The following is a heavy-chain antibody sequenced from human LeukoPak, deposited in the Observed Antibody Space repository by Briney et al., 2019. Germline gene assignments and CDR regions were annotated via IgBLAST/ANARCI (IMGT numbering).Heavy chain of an antibody. J-gene: IGHJ3*02. Sequence: GGSLRLSCAASGFTFSSYAMSWVRQAPGRGLEWVSSISRPGTYIYYADSVEGRFTISRHNAKNSLYLQMNSLRAEDTAVYYCARAERGYCSGGSCSYYDAFDIWGQGTVVTVSS. D-gene: IGHD2-15*01. V-gene: IGHV3-21*01. CDR1: GFTFSSYA. CDR3: ARAERGYCSGGSCSYYDAFDI. CDR2: ISRPGTYI.